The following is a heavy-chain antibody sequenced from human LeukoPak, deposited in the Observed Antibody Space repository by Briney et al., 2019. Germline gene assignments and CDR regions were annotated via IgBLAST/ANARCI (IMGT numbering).Heavy chain of an antibody. Sequence: SGTLSLTCAVSGGSISSSNWWSWVRQPPGKGLEWIGYIYYSGSTYYNPSLKSRVTISVDTSKNQFSLKLSSVTAADTAVYYCARDWRSGGSYLPYYGMDVWGQGTTVTVSS. CDR1: GGSISSSNW. J-gene: IGHJ6*02. D-gene: IGHD2-15*01. CDR2: IYYSGST. CDR3: ARDWRSGGSYLPYYGMDV. V-gene: IGHV4-4*02.